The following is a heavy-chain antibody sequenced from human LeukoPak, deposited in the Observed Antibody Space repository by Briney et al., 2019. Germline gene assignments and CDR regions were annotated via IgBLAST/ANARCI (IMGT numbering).Heavy chain of an antibody. Sequence: SVKVSCKASGGTFSSYAISWVRQAPGQGLEWMGGIIPIFGTANYAQKFQGRVTITADESTSTAYMELSSLRSEDTPVYYCARFSIAAARFDYWGQGTLVTVSS. CDR1: GGTFSSYA. J-gene: IGHJ4*02. CDR2: IIPIFGTA. CDR3: ARFSIAAARFDY. D-gene: IGHD6-13*01. V-gene: IGHV1-69*13.